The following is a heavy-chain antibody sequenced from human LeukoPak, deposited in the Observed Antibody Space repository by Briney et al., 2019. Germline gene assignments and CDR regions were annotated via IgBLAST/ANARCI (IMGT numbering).Heavy chain of an antibody. Sequence: GESLKISCKASGYSFTNYWIGWVRQMPGKGLEWVAMINPVDTNIAYSPSFQGQVTISADRSISTAYLQWSSLKASDTAMYYCARPRRAERDEDFWGQGTLVTVSS. D-gene: IGHD1-1*01. CDR3: ARPRRAERDEDF. V-gene: IGHV5-51*01. CDR2: INPVDTNI. CDR1: GYSFTNYW. J-gene: IGHJ4*02.